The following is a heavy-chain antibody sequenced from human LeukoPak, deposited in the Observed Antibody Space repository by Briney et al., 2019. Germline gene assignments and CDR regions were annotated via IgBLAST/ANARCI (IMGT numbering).Heavy chain of an antibody. V-gene: IGHV4-39*07. CDR3: VRDPSRYLDLNWFDP. Sequence: SETLSLTCSVSGGSTRSGRHHWAWVRQPPGKGLEFIGSLDESGRPYYNAPLKSRVTISEDSSGKQFSLNLSSVTAADTAVYYCVRDPSRYLDLNWFDPWGQGTLVTVSS. J-gene: IGHJ5*02. CDR1: GGSTRSGRHH. CDR2: LDESGRP. D-gene: IGHD3-9*01.